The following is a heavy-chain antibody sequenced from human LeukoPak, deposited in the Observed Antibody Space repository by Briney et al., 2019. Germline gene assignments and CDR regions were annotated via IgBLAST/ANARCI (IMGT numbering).Heavy chain of an antibody. Sequence: GGSLRLSCAASGFTFSRYWMTWVRQAPGKGLEWVANMKEDGSEKYYADSVKGRFTISRDNAKNSLYLEMNSLRAEDTAVYYCATPFGYCSGGGSCFPFPYWGQGTLVTVSS. J-gene: IGHJ4*02. CDR2: MKEDGSEK. CDR1: GFTFSRYW. V-gene: IGHV3-7*01. CDR3: ATPFGYCSGGGSCFPFPY. D-gene: IGHD2-15*01.